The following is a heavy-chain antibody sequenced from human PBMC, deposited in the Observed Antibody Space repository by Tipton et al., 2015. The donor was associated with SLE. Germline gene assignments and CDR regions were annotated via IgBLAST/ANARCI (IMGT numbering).Heavy chain of an antibody. CDR2: IYTSGNT. D-gene: IGHD1-1*01. CDR3: ARHLTLWNDYYYYGMDV. Sequence: LRLSCAASGFTFSTYWMSWIRQPPGKGLEWIGYIYTSGNTNYNPSLKSRVTISVDTSKNHFSLKLSSVTAADTAMYYCARHLTLWNDYYYYGMDVWGQGTTVTVSS. V-gene: IGHV4-4*09. J-gene: IGHJ6*02. CDR1: GFTFSTYW.